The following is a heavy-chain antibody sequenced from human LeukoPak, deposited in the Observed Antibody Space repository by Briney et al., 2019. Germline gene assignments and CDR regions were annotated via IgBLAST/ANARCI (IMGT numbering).Heavy chain of an antibody. Sequence: SETLSLTCTVSGGSISSSSYYWGWIRQPPGKGLEWIGSIYYSGSTYYNPSLKSRVTTSVDTSKNQFSLKLSSVTAADTAVYYCARLRATVTPDYWGQGTLVTVSS. V-gene: IGHV4-39*01. J-gene: IGHJ4*02. CDR3: ARLRATVTPDY. D-gene: IGHD4-11*01. CDR1: GGSISSSSYY. CDR2: IYYSGST.